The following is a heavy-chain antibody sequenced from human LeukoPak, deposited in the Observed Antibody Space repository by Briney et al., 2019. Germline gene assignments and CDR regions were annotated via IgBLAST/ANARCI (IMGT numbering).Heavy chain of an antibody. V-gene: IGHV3-48*01. CDR2: ISSVSNTI. CDR3: ARDGWFGDYNWFDP. CDR1: GFTFSTYS. J-gene: IGHJ5*02. D-gene: IGHD3-10*01. Sequence: GESLRLSCAASGFTFSTYSMNWVRQAPGKGLEWVSYISSVSNTIYYADSVKGRFSISRDNAKNSLYLQKNSLRAEDTAMYYCARDGWFGDYNWFDPWGQGTLVTVSS.